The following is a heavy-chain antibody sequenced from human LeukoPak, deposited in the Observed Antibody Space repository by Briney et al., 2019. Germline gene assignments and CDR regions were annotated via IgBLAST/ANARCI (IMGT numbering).Heavy chain of an antibody. J-gene: IGHJ3*02. CDR3: ERLPYCGGECYAFDI. CDR2: IYPGDSDT. D-gene: IGHD2-21*01. Sequence: GESLKISCKGSGYSFTSYWIGWVRQMPGKGLECGGIIYPGDSDTRYSPSFQGHVTISADKSISTAYLQWRSPKASDTGMYYCERLPYCGGECYAFDIWGQGTMVTVSS. V-gene: IGHV5-51*01. CDR1: GYSFTSYW.